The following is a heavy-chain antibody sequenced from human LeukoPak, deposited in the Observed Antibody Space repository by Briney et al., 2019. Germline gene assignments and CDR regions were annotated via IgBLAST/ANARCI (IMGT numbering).Heavy chain of an antibody. J-gene: IGHJ3*02. CDR2: IYHSEST. V-gene: IGHV4-38-2*02. CDR3: ARDVEVRYYDILSGYKLRRVRYAFDI. Sequence: PGGSLRLSCAASGFTFSSYAMSWVRQAPAKGLEWIGSIYHSESTYYNPPLKSRVTISVDKSKNQYSLKLSSVTAADTAVYYCARDVEVRYYDILSGYKLRRVRYAFDIWGQGTMVTVSS. D-gene: IGHD3-9*01. CDR1: GFTFSSYA.